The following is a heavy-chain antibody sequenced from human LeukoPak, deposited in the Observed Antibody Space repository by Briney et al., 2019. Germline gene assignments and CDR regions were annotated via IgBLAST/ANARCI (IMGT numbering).Heavy chain of an antibody. V-gene: IGHV3-21*04. J-gene: IGHJ4*02. CDR3: ARIAPDSSGWYDY. CDR2: ISRSSSYI. D-gene: IGHD6-19*01. CDR1: GFTFNRYS. Sequence: GGSLRLSCAASGFTFNRYSMHWVRQAPGKGLEWLSSISRSSSYIYYADSVKGRFTISRDDSKNTLYLQMNSLRAEDTAVYYCARIAPDSSGWYDYWGQGTLVTVSS.